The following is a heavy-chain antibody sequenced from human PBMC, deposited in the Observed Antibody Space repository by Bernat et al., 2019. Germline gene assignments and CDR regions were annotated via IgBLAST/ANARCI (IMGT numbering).Heavy chain of an antibody. J-gene: IGHJ4*02. D-gene: IGHD1-26*01. Sequence: EVQLLESGGGLVQPGGSLRLSCAASGFTFRSFAMSWVRQAPGKGLEWVSAISGSGGSTYYADSVKGRFTISGDNSKNTLYLQMNSLRAEDTAVYYCAKDPSAWELLQLDYWGQGTLVTASS. CDR1: GFTFRSFA. CDR2: ISGSGGST. V-gene: IGHV3-23*01. CDR3: AKDPSAWELLQLDY.